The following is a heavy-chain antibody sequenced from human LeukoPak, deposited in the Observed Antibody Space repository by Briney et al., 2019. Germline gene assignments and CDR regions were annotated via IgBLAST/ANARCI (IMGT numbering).Heavy chain of an antibody. V-gene: IGHV1-18*01. CDR2: INGYNGNT. J-gene: IGHJ4*02. Sequence: GASVKVSCKTSGYTFTNYAINWVRQAPGQGLEWMGWINGYNGNTNYAQSFQGRVTMTIDTSTTTAHMELRSLRSDDTAVYYCARGEDSYNFWSRNPKRRYYFDYWGQGSLVTVSS. D-gene: IGHD3-3*01. CDR3: ARGEDSYNFWSRNPKRRYYFDY. CDR1: GYTFTNYA.